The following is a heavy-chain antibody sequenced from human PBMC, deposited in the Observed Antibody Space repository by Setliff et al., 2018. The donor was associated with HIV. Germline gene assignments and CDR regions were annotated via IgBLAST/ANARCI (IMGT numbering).Heavy chain of an antibody. CDR2: INPKTGET. Sequence: ASVKVSCKASGYTFTSYDINWVRQAPGQGLEWMGRINPKTGETIYAQKFQGRVTMTRDTSISTVYMELSRLRSDDTAVYYFTRGDSSGYFEYWGHGTLVTVSS. CDR3: TRGDSSGYFEY. D-gene: IGHD3-22*01. J-gene: IGHJ4*01. CDR1: GYTFTSYD. V-gene: IGHV1-2*06.